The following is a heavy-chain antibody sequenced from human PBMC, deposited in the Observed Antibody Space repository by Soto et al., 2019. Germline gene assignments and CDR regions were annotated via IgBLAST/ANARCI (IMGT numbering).Heavy chain of an antibody. V-gene: IGHV4-34*01. CDR2: INHSGST. Sequence: SETLSLTCAVYGGSFSGYYWSWIRQPPGKGLEWIGEINHSGSTNYNPSLKSRVTISVDTSKNQFSLKLSSVTAADTAVYYCARGHNIVAATPGYYFDYWGQGTLVTVSS. J-gene: IGHJ4*02. CDR1: GGSFSGYY. CDR3: ARGHNIVAATPGYYFDY. D-gene: IGHD2-15*01.